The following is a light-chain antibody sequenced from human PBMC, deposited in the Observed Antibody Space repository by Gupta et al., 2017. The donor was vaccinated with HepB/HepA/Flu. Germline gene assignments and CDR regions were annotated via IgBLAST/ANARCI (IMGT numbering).Light chain of an antibody. J-gene: IGLJ3*02. CDR3: QVWDSCTDHHFV. V-gene: IGLV3-21*03. Sequence: SYVLTQPPSVSVAPGKTASITCGGNDIGSKSVHWYQQKPGQAPLLVVYGDSDRPSGIPDRFSGSNSGNTATLTISRVEAGDEADYSCQVWDSCTDHHFVFGGGTKLTVL. CDR2: GDS. CDR1: DIGSKS.